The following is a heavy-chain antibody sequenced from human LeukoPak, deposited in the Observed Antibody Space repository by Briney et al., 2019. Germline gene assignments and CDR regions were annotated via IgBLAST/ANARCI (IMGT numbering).Heavy chain of an antibody. CDR1: GFIFSTYS. CDR2: ISGSSSYI. Sequence: GGSLRLSCAASGFIFSTYSMSWVRQAPGKGLEWVSYISGSSSYIYYADSVKGRFTIPRDNAKNSLYLQMNSLRAEDTAVYYCARSNREFASGSGDYWGQGTLVTVSS. V-gene: IGHV3-21*04. D-gene: IGHD3-10*01. J-gene: IGHJ4*02. CDR3: ARSNREFASGSGDY.